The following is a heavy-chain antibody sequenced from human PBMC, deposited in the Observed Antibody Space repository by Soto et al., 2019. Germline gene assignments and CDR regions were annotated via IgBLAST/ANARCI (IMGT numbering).Heavy chain of an antibody. CDR3: ARDPDCSGGSCHYGMDV. D-gene: IGHD2-15*01. J-gene: IGHJ6*02. V-gene: IGHV4-34*01. Sequence: PSETLSLTCAVYGGSFSGYYWSWIRQPPGKGLEWIGEINHSGRTNYNPSLKSRVTISVDTSKNQFSLKLSSVTAADTAVYYCARDPDCSGGSCHYGMDVWGQGTTVTVSS. CDR1: GGSFSGYY. CDR2: INHSGRT.